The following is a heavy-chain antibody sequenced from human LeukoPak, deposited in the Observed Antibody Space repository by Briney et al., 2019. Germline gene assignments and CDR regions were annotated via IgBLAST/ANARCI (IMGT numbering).Heavy chain of an antibody. CDR1: GFTFSSYW. Sequence: GGSLRLSCAASGFTFSSYWMSWVRQAPGKGLEWVANIKQDGSEKYYVDSVKGRFTISRDNAKNSLYLQMNSLRAEDTAVYYCARDFHYYDSSGYYSSFDYWGQGTLVTVSS. J-gene: IGHJ4*02. D-gene: IGHD3-22*01. CDR2: IKQDGSEK. V-gene: IGHV3-7*01. CDR3: ARDFHYYDSSGYYSSFDY.